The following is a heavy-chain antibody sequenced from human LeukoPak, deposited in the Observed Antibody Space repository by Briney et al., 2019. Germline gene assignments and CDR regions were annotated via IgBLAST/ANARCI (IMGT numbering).Heavy chain of an antibody. Sequence: ASVKVSCKASGYTFTSYYMHWVRQAPGQGLEWMGIINPSGGSISYAQKFQGRVTMTRDMSTSTVYMELSSLRSEDTAVYYCARDRHYHRYYDSSGYPPPLDYWGQGTLVTVSS. CDR3: ARDRHYHRYYDSSGYPPPLDY. J-gene: IGHJ4*02. CDR2: INPSGGSI. D-gene: IGHD3-22*01. V-gene: IGHV1-46*01. CDR1: GYTFTSYY.